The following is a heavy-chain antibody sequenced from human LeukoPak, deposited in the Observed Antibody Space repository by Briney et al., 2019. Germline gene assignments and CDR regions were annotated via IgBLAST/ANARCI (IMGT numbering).Heavy chain of an antibody. D-gene: IGHD6-19*01. V-gene: IGHV3-30*02. CDR1: GFTFSTYG. CDR3: ANRPTVAVAGMGKAFDI. Sequence: GGSLRLSCAASGFTFSTYGMHWVRHAPGKGLESVAFIRYDGSNKYYADSVKGRFTISRDNSKNTLYLQMNSLRAEDTAVYYCANRPTVAVAGMGKAFDIWGQGTMVTVSS. J-gene: IGHJ3*02. CDR2: IRYDGSNK.